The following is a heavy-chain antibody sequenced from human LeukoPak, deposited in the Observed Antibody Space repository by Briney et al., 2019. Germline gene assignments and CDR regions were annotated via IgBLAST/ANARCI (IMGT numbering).Heavy chain of an antibody. CDR3: AREVAGIAAAGAFDI. Sequence: GGSLRLSCAASGFTFSSYAMSWVRQAPGKGLEWASYISSSGSTIYYADSVKGRFTISRDNAKNSPYLQMNSLRAEDTAVYYCAREVAGIAAAGAFDIWGQGTMVTVSS. CDR2: ISSSGSTI. J-gene: IGHJ3*02. D-gene: IGHD6-13*01. CDR1: GFTFSSYA. V-gene: IGHV3-48*04.